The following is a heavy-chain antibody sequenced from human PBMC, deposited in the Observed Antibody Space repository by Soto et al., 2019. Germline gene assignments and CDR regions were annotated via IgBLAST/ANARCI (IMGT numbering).Heavy chain of an antibody. CDR1: GGSISSYY. Sequence: QVQLQESGPGLVKPSETLSLTCTVSGGSISSYYWSWIRQPAGKGLEWIGRIYTSGSTNYNPSLKSRVTMSVDTSKNQFSLKLSSVTAADTAVYYCARDLVSLGIVATTPSYFDYWGQGTLVTVSS. D-gene: IGHD5-12*01. CDR3: ARDLVSLGIVATTPSYFDY. CDR2: IYTSGST. J-gene: IGHJ4*02. V-gene: IGHV4-4*07.